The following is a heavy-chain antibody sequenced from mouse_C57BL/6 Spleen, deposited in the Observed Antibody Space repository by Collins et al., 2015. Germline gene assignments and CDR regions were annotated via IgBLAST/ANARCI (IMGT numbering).Heavy chain of an antibody. CDR1: GYSITSDYA. CDR2: ISYSGST. J-gene: IGHJ4*01. Sequence: DVQLQESGPGLVKPSQSLSLTCTVTGYSITSDYAWNWIRQFPGNKLEWMGYISYSGSTSYNPSLKSRISITRDTSKNQFFLQLNSVTTEDTATYYCARRGKNYAMDYWGQGTSVTVSS. D-gene: IGHD2-1*01. V-gene: IGHV3-2*02. CDR3: ARRGKNYAMDY.